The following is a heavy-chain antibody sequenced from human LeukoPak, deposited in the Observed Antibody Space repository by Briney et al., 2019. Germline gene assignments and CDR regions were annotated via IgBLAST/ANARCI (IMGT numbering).Heavy chain of an antibody. J-gene: IGHJ4*02. CDR2: ISSTGNTI. D-gene: IGHD6-13*01. V-gene: IGHV3-48*02. CDR3: ARGSGSSWYVHYYFDY. CDR1: GFTFSSYN. Sequence: PGGSLRLSCAASGFTFSSYNMNWVRQAPGMGLERVSFISSTGNTIYYADSVKGRFTISRDNAENSLYLQMNSLRDEDTAVYYCARGSGSSWYVHYYFDYWGQGTLVTVSS.